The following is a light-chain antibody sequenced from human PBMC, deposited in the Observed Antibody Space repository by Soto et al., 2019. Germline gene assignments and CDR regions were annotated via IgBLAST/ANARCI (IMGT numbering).Light chain of an antibody. CDR2: GAS. V-gene: IGKV3-20*01. Sequence: EIELAQSPGTLSLAPGERATLSCRASQSLSNSELAWYEQTPGQAPRLLIYGASIRATGIPDRFSGSGSGTDFTLTISRLEPEESAVYYCQQHGTTFGQGTKVDIK. CDR1: QSLSNSE. J-gene: IGKJ1*01. CDR3: QQHGTT.